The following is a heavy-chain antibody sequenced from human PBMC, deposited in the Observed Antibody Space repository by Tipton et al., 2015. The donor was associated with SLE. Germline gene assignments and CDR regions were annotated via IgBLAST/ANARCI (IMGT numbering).Heavy chain of an antibody. CDR3: ARTNWLDS. J-gene: IGHJ5*01. CDR1: GFTFSDYY. V-gene: IGHV3-11*04. Sequence: SLRLPCAASGFTFSDYYMYWIRQAPGKGLEWVSYISSSGRTIDYADSVKGRFTISRDNAKNSVFLQMNSLRDEDTALYYCARTNWLDSWGQGTLVTVSS. CDR2: ISSSGRTI.